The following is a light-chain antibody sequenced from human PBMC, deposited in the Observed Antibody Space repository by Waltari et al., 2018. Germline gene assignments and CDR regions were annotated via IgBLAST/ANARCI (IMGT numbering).Light chain of an antibody. CDR3: QQSYSTPRT. Sequence: DIQMTQSPSSLSASVGDRVTITCRASQSISSYLNWYQQKPGKAPKLLIYAASSLQSGVPSRFSGSGSGTDFTPIISSLQPEDFATYYCQQSYSTPRTFGQGTKVEVK. V-gene: IGKV1-39*01. CDR2: AAS. CDR1: QSISSY. J-gene: IGKJ1*01.